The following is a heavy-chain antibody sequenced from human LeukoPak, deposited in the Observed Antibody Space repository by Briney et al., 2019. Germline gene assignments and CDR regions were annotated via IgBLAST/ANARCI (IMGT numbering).Heavy chain of an antibody. V-gene: IGHV3-48*01. J-gene: IGHJ6*03. CDR3: GRGIVPTARYYYYYMDV. D-gene: IGHD2-2*01. CDR2: IHSSSSTI. CDR1: GFTFSTYN. Sequence: GGSLRLSCVASGFTFSTYNMNWVRQAPGKGLEWVSYIHSSSSTIYYADSVKGRFTISRDNAKNTVYLQMNSLRAEDTAVYYCGRGIVPTARYYYYYMDVWGKGTTVTISS.